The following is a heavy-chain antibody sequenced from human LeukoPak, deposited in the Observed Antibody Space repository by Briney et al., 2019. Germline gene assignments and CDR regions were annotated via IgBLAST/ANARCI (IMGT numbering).Heavy chain of an antibody. CDR2: ITWDGDST. CDR3: AKDIGVGSCNGCLFDY. Sequence: GGSLRLSCAASGFTFDDYTMHWVRQAPGKGLEWVSLITWDGDSTYYADSVKGRFTISRDNSKNSLYLQMNSLRTEDTALYYCAKDIGVGSCNGCLFDYWGQGTLVTVSS. D-gene: IGHD2-15*01. V-gene: IGHV3-43*01. CDR1: GFTFDDYT. J-gene: IGHJ4*02.